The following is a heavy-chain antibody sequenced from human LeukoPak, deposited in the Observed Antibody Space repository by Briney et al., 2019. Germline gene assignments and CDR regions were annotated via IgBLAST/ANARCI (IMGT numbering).Heavy chain of an antibody. J-gene: IGHJ3*01. CDR1: GGPITIGTW. V-gene: IGHV4-4*02. Sequence: SGTLSLTCAVSGGPITIGTWWTWVRPAPGQGLECIGEVYYSGSPNYDPSLKSRVTISLDKTKNQFLLNLTSVTAADTAVDYCARGPRKWGQGTMVTVSS. CDR2: VYYSGSP. CDR3: ARGPRK.